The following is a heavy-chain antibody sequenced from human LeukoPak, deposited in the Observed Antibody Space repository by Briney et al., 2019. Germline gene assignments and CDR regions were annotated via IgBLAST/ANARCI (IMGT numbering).Heavy chain of an antibody. V-gene: IGHV3-74*01. Sequence: VGSQRLSCAASGFTFNTDWMHWVRQAPGKGLEWVSRISSGESDTTYADSVKGRFTISRDNTRNTLFLQMNTLRAEDTAVYFCARASVRSAFDIWGQGTMVTVSS. J-gene: IGHJ3*02. D-gene: IGHD3-10*02. CDR1: GFTFNTDW. CDR2: ISSGESDT. CDR3: ARASVRSAFDI.